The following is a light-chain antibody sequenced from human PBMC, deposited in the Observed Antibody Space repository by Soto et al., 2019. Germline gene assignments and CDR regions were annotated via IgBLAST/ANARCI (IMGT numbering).Light chain of an antibody. V-gene: IGLV2-14*01. CDR3: SSYTSTSTYV. Sequence: QSALTQPASVSGSPGQSIAISCTGASSDVGGYNYVSWYQQHPGKAPKLIIYGVSDRPSGFSNRFSCSKSGNTASLTISGLQAEDEADYYFSSYTSTSTYVFGTGTKVTVL. CDR1: SSDVGGYNY. J-gene: IGLJ1*01. CDR2: GVS.